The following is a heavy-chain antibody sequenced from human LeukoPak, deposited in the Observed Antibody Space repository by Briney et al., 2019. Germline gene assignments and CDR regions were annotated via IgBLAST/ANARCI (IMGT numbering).Heavy chain of an antibody. D-gene: IGHD2-2*01. CDR3: ARGEVPAAIVY. CDR1: GGSISSSSYY. Sequence: SETLSLTCTVSGGSISSSSYYWGWIRQPPGKGLEWIGSIYYSGSTYYNPSLKSRVTISVDTSKNQFSLKLSSVTAADTAVYYCARGEVPAAIVYWGQGTLVTVSS. V-gene: IGHV4-39*07. J-gene: IGHJ4*02. CDR2: IYYSGST.